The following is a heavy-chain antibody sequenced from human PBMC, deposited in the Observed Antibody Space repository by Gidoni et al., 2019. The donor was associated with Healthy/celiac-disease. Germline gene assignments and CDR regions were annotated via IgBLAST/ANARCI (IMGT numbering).Heavy chain of an antibody. CDR2: ISSSGSTI. V-gene: IGHV3-21*01. J-gene: IGHJ6*02. CDR3: AGPSSSSRNYYYYYGMDV. CDR1: GFTFSSYS. Sequence: EVQLVESGGGLVKPGGSLRLSCAASGFTFSSYSMNWVRQAPGKGLEWVSSISSSGSTIYYADSVKGRFTISRDNAKNSLYQQMNSLRAEDTAVYYCAGPSSSSRNYYYYYGMDVWGQGTTVTVSS. D-gene: IGHD6-6*01.